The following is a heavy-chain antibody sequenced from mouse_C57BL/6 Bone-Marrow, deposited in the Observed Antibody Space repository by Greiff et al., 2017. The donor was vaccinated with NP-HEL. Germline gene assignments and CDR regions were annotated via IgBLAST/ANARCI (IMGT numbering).Heavy chain of an antibody. J-gene: IGHJ3*01. Sequence: VQLQQSGAELARPGASVKLSCKASGYTFTSYGISWVKQRTGQGLEWIGEIYPRSGNTYYNEKFKGKATLTADKSSSTAYMELRSLTSEDSAVYFCARRRIPIAYWGQGTLVTVSA. CDR1: GYTFTSYG. V-gene: IGHV1-81*01. CDR2: IYPRSGNT. CDR3: ARRRIPIAY.